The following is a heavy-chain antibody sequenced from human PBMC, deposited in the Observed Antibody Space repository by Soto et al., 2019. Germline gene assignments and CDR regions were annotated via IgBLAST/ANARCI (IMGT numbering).Heavy chain of an antibody. J-gene: IGHJ3*01. CDR3: ARPPLWRGPLPLDVFNL. V-gene: IGHV3-53*01. Sequence: EGSLRLSCAASGFGVTNYYMRWVRQAPGKGLEWVAVFFIGGDTHYAESVNGRFTISRDNSKNTRYLQMNSLRAEDTAVYYCARPPLWRGPLPLDVFNLWGEGTMVTVTS. CDR2: FFIGGDT. CDR1: GFGVTNYY.